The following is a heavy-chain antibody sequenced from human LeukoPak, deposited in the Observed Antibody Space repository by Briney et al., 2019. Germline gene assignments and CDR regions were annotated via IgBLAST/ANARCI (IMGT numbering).Heavy chain of an antibody. CDR3: AREGGDSSGYYSGRNWFDP. Sequence: PSETLSLTCTVSGGSISSGDYYWSWIRQPPGKGLEWIGYIYYSGSTYYNPSFKSRFTISVDTSKNQFSLKLSSVTAADTAVYYCAREGGDSSGYYSGRNWFDPWGQGTLVTVSS. V-gene: IGHV4-30-4*08. CDR2: IYYSGST. CDR1: GGSISSGDYY. J-gene: IGHJ5*02. D-gene: IGHD3-22*01.